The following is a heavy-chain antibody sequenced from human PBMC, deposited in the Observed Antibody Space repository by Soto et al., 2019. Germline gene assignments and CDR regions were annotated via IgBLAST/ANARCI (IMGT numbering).Heavy chain of an antibody. Sequence: EVQLVESGGGLVQPGGSLRLSCAASGFTFSSFWMHWVRQVPGKGLVWVSRINTDGSSTSYADSVKGRFTISRDNAKNTVYIQMNSLRAEDTAVYYCARVGRVWEPVTWGQGTLVTVSS. CDR3: ARVGRVWEPVT. CDR2: INTDGSST. V-gene: IGHV3-74*01. CDR1: GFTFSSFW. J-gene: IGHJ4*02. D-gene: IGHD1-26*01.